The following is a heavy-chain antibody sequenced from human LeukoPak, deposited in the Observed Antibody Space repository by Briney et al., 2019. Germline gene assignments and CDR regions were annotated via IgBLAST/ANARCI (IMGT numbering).Heavy chain of an antibody. V-gene: IGHV4-39*07. CDR1: GGSISSSSYY. Sequence: PSETLSLTCTVSGGSISSSSYYWGWIRQPPGKGLEWIGSIYYSGSTNYNPSLKSRVTISVDTSKNQFSLKVTSVTAADTAVYYCARGHDGVVGWFAPWGRGSLVTVSS. CDR2: IYYSGST. D-gene: IGHD2-15*01. J-gene: IGHJ5*02. CDR3: ARGHDGVVGWFAP.